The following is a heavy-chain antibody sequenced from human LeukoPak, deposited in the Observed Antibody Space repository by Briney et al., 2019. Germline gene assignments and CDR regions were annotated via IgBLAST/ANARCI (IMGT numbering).Heavy chain of an antibody. CDR2: ISGSGGST. CDR3: AKDHWRGYSYGLDY. D-gene: IGHD5-18*01. CDR1: GFTFSSYG. J-gene: IGHJ4*02. Sequence: PGGSLRLSCAASGFTFSSYGMSWVRQAPGKGLEWVSAISGSGGSTYYADSVKGRFTISRDNSKNTLYLQMNSLRAEDTAVYYCAKDHWRGYSYGLDYWGQGTLVTVSS. V-gene: IGHV3-23*01.